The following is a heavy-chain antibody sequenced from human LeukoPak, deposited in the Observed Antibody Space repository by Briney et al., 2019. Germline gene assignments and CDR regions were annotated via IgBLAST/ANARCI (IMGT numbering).Heavy chain of an antibody. CDR1: GYTFSGYY. D-gene: IGHD2-15*01. CDR3: AREGDGLLSKDFDY. Sequence: GASVKVSCKASGYTFSGYYIHWVRQAPGQGLEWMGYSSPNSGGANSAQKFRGRVTMTRDTSISTDYMELTRLGSDDTAVYYCAREGDGLLSKDFDYWGQGTLDTVSS. J-gene: IGHJ4*02. V-gene: IGHV1-2*02. CDR2: SSPNSGGA.